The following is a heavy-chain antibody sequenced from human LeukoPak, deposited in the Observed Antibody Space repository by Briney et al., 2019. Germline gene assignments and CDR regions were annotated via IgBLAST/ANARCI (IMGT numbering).Heavy chain of an antibody. V-gene: IGHV1-69*13. J-gene: IGHJ6*02. CDR1: GGTFSSYA. Sequence: SVKVSCKASGGTFSSYAISWVRQAPGRGLEWMGGIIPILGTANYAQKFQGRVTITADESTSTAYMELSSLRSEDTAVYYCASDPYYYDSSGYYDPYYYYGMDVWGQGTTVTVSS. CDR2: IIPILGTA. CDR3: ASDPYYYDSSGYYDPYYYYGMDV. D-gene: IGHD3-22*01.